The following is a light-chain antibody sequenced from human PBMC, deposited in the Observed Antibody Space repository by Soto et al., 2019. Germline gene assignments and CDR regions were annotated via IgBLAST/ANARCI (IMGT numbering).Light chain of an antibody. CDR3: SSYTSSSTPYYV. V-gene: IGLV2-14*01. Sequence: QSALTQPASVSGSPGQSITMSCTGTSSDVGGYNYVSWYQQHPGKAPKLMIYEVSNRPSGVSNRFSGSKSGNTASLTISGLQAEDEADYYCSSYTSSSTPYYVFGSGTKLTVL. J-gene: IGLJ1*01. CDR1: SSDVGGYNY. CDR2: EVS.